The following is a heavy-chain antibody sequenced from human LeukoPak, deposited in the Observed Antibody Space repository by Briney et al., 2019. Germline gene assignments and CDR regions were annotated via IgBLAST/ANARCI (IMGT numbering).Heavy chain of an antibody. D-gene: IGHD6-19*01. CDR2: LSGSGITT. CDR1: GFTFSNSA. CDR3: AKGIYSSGWSYFGY. J-gene: IGHJ4*01. V-gene: IGHV3-23*01. Sequence: GGSLRLSCAASGFTFSNSAMSWVRQAPGKGLEWVSTLSGSGITTYYADSVKGRFTISRDNSKNTLYLQMNSLRAEDTAVYYWAKGIYSSGWSYFGYWGHGTLVTVSS.